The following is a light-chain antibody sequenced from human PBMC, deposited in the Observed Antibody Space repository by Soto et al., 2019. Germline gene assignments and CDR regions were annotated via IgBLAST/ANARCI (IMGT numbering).Light chain of an antibody. CDR3: SSYTSSSTWV. CDR1: SSDVGGYNY. Sequence: QSALTQPASVSGSPGQSITISCTGTSSDVGGYNYVSWYQHHPGKAPKLMIYDVSNRPSEVSNRFSGSKSGNTASLTISGLQAEDEADYYCSSYTSSSTWVFGGWTTLTGL. V-gene: IGLV2-14*03. CDR2: DVS. J-gene: IGLJ3*02.